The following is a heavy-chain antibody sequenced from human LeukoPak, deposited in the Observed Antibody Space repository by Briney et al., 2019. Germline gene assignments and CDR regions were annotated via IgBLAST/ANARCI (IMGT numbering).Heavy chain of an antibody. V-gene: IGHV3-21*04. CDR3: AKDYPLDY. CDR1: GFTFSSYS. Sequence: GGSLRLSCAASGFTFSSYSMNWVRQAPGKGLEWVSSISSSSSYIYYADSVKGRFTISRDDSKNTLYLQMNTLRAEDTAVYYCAKDYPLDYWGQGALVTVSS. J-gene: IGHJ4*02. CDR2: ISSSSSYI.